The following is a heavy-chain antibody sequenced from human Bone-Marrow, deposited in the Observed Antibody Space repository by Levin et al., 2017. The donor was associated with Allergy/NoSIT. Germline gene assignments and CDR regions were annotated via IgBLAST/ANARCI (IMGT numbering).Heavy chain of an antibody. CDR1: GGSFNTYA. CDR2: ISPMFGTA. CDR3: ARELGRYPYFGY. J-gene: IGHJ4*02. V-gene: IGHV1-69*06. D-gene: IGHD3-16*01. Sequence: ASVKVSCKSSGGSFNTYAINWVRQAPGQGLEWMGTISPMFGTANYAPKFQGRVTITADRSTTTAYMELRSLNSEDMAVYYCARELGRYPYFGYWGQGTLLTVSS.